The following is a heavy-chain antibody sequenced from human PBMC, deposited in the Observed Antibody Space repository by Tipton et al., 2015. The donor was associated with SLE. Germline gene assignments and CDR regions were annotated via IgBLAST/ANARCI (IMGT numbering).Heavy chain of an antibody. J-gene: IGHJ4*02. CDR1: GGSFSGYY. Sequence: TLSLTCAVYGGSFSGYYWSWIRQPPGKGLERIGEINHSGSTNYNPSLKSRVTISVDTSKNQFSLKLSSVTAADTAVYYCASLVWGSGSYLRDYWGQGTLVTVSS. V-gene: IGHV4-34*01. CDR2: INHSGST. CDR3: ASLVWGSGSYLRDY. D-gene: IGHD3-10*01.